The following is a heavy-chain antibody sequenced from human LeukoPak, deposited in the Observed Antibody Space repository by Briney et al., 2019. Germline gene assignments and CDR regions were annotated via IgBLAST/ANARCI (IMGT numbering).Heavy chain of an antibody. V-gene: IGHV3-48*03. Sequence: GGSLRLSCAASGFTFSSYEMNWVRQAPGKGLEWVSYISSSGSTIYYADSVKGRFTISRDNAKNSLYLHMNNLRGEDTAVYYCARDYSEAGTTFDYWGQGTLVTVSS. CDR3: ARDYSEAGTTFDY. J-gene: IGHJ4*02. CDR2: ISSSGSTI. CDR1: GFTFSSYE. D-gene: IGHD6-19*01.